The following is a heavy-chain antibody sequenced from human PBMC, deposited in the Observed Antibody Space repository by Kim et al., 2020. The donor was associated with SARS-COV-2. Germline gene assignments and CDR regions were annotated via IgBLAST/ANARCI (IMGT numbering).Heavy chain of an antibody. Sequence: ASVKVSCKASGFTFTSSAVQWVRQARGQRLEWIGWIVVGSGNTNYAQKFQERVTITRDMSTSTAYMELSSLRSEDTAVYYCAAEPPAAAGISNYYYGMDVWGQGTTVTVSS. CDR2: IVVGSGNT. D-gene: IGHD6-13*01. J-gene: IGHJ6*02. CDR3: AAEPPAAAGISNYYYGMDV. CDR1: GFTFTSSA. V-gene: IGHV1-58*01.